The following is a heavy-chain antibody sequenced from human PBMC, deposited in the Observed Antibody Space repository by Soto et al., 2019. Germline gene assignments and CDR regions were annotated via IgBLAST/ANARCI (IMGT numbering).Heavy chain of an antibody. J-gene: IGHJ3*02. CDR2: INPSGGST. V-gene: IGHV1-46*01. CDR1: GYTFTSYY. Sequence: GASVKVSCKASGYTFTSYYMHWVRQAPGQGLEWMGRINPSGGSTSYAQKFQGRVTMTRDTSTSTAYMELSSLRSEDTAVYYCARVCGEVLDRCVDAFDIWGQGTMVTVSS. CDR3: ARVCGEVLDRCVDAFDI. D-gene: IGHD2-21*01.